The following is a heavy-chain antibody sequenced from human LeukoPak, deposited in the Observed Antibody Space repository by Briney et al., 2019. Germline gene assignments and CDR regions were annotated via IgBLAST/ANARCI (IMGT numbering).Heavy chain of an antibody. CDR3: AREGGGPRWLDP. J-gene: IGHJ5*02. V-gene: IGHV4-4*07. CDR2: INTSGNS. CDR1: GDSIRNYY. D-gene: IGHD6-25*01. Sequence: SETLSLICTVSGDSIRNYYWSWIRQPAGKGLEWIGRINTSGNSNYNPSLGSRVTMSVDTSKNQFSLNLSSATAADTAVYYCAREGGGPRWLDPWGQGPLVTVSS.